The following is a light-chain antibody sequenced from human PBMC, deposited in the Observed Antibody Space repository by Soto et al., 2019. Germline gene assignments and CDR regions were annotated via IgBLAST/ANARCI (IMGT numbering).Light chain of an antibody. CDR1: QNVFSN. CDR2: GAS. V-gene: IGKV3-15*01. CDR3: QQYNNWLT. Sequence: EIVMPQSPATLSVSPGERATLLCRARQNVFSNLAWYQQKPGQAPRLLIYGASTRATGLPARFSGSGSGTEFTLTISSLQSEDFAVYYCQQYNNWLTFGGGTKVEIK. J-gene: IGKJ4*01.